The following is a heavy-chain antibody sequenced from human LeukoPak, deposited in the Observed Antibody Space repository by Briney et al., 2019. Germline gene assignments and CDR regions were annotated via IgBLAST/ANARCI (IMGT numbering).Heavy chain of an antibody. V-gene: IGHV4-59*08. CDR2: IFYSGST. CDR1: GGSISSYY. CDR3: ARAHYYDSSGYYRFVDWFDP. Sequence: SETLSLTCTVSGGSISSYYWSWIRQPPGKGLEWIGYIFYSGSTNYNPSLKSRVTISVDTSKHQFSLKLTSVTAADTAVYYCARAHYYDSSGYYRFVDWFDPWGQGTLVTVSS. D-gene: IGHD3-22*01. J-gene: IGHJ5*02.